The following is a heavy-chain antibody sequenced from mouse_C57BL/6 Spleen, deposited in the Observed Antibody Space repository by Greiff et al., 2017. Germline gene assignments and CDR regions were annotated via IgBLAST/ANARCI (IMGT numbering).Heavy chain of an antibody. Sequence: VQLQPSGAELVKPGASVKLSCKASGYTFTEYTIHWVKQRSGQGLEWIGWFYPGSGSIKYNEKFKDKATLTADKSSSSDYMELSRLTSEDSAVYICARHERGSYDDGVYFDYWDQGTTLTVSS. CDR1: GYTFTEYT. J-gene: IGHJ2*01. D-gene: IGHD2-4*01. CDR2: FYPGSGSI. CDR3: ARHERGSYDDGVYFDY. V-gene: IGHV1-62-2*01.